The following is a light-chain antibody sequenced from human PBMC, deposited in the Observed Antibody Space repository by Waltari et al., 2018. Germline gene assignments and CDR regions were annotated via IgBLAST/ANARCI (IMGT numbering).Light chain of an antibody. CDR1: QGIISY. CDR2: AAS. Sequence: AIRITQSPSSLSASTGDRFTITCRASQGIISYLAWYQQKPGKAPNLLIYAASTLQSGVPSRFGVSGSGTDFTLTISCLQSEDFATYYCQQYYSYLTFGQGTKLEIK. J-gene: IGKJ2*01. CDR3: QQYYSYLT. V-gene: IGKV1-8*01.